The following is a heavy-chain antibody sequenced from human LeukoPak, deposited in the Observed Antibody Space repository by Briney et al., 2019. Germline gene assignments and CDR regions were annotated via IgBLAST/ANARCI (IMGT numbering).Heavy chain of an antibody. Sequence: SQTLSLTCAISGDSVSSNNAAWNWIRQSPSRGLEWLGRTYYRSKWYSHYAASVKNRIIIKPDSSKNQFSLQLNSVTPEDTAVYYCARGPGRIDPWGQGILVTVSS. CDR3: ARGPGRIDP. CDR2: TYYRSKWYS. J-gene: IGHJ5*02. V-gene: IGHV6-1*01. CDR1: GDSVSSNNAA.